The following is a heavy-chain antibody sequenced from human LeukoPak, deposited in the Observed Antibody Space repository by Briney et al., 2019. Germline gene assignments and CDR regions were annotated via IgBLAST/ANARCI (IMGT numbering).Heavy chain of an antibody. D-gene: IGHD3-10*01. J-gene: IGHJ4*02. CDR3: AKTNMVRGVTGYYFDY. V-gene: IGHV3-30*18. CDR2: ISYDGSNK. Sequence: HSGRSLRLSCAASGFTFSSYGMHWVRQAPGKGLEWVAVISYDGSNKYYADSAKGRFTISRDNSKNTLYLQMNSLRAEDTAVYYCAKTNMVRGVTGYYFDYWGQGTLVTVSS. CDR1: GFTFSSYG.